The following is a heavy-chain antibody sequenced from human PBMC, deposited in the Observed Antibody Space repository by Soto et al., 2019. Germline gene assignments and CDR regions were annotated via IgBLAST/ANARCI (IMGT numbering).Heavy chain of an antibody. CDR3: ARGLVPSALVWYYSYYGMDV. CDR2: IWYDGSNK. D-gene: IGHD2-2*01. CDR1: GFTFSSYG. V-gene: IGHV3-33*01. Sequence: QVQLVESGGGVVQPGRSLRLSCAASGFTFSSYGMHWVRQAPGKGLEWVAVIWYDGSNKYYADSVKGRFTISRENSKNTLYRQVTSLRAADTAVYYCARGLVPSALVWYYSYYGMDVWGPGTTVTVSS. J-gene: IGHJ6*02.